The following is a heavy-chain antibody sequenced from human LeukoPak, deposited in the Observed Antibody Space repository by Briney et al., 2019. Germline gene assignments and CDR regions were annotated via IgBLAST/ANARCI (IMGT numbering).Heavy chain of an antibody. D-gene: IGHD6-19*01. CDR3: ARTYSSGWLARGVYFQH. J-gene: IGHJ1*01. CDR2: IYYSGST. CDR1: GGSISSSSYY. V-gene: IGHV4-39*07. Sequence: PSETLSLTCTVSGGSISSSSYYWGWIRQPPGKGLEWIGSIYYSGSTYYNPSLKSRVTISVDTSKNQFSLKLSSVTAADTAVYYCARTYSSGWLARGVYFQHWGQGTLVTVSS.